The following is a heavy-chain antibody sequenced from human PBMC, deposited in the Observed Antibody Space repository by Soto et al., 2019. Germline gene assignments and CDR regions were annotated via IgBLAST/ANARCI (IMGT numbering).Heavy chain of an antibody. CDR1: GFTFSSYA. Sequence: HPGGSLRLSCAASGFTFSSYAMHWVRQAPGKGLEWVAVISYDGSNKYYADSVKGRFTISRDNSKNTLYLQMNSLRAEDTAVYYCAREARIGTVPTLVNYSGMDVWGQGTTVTAP. V-gene: IGHV3-30-3*01. J-gene: IGHJ6*02. CDR2: ISYDGSNK. CDR3: AREARIGTVPTLVNYSGMDV. D-gene: IGHD4-4*01.